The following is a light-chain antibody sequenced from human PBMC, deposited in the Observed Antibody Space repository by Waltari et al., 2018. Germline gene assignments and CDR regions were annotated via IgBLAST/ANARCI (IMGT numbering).Light chain of an antibody. Sequence: SYELTQPPSVSVSPGPTASITCSGDKLGDTYACWYQQKPGQSPVLVIYQDSKRPSGIPERFSGSNSGNTATLTISGTQAMDEADYYCQAWDSSTAVFGGGTKLTVL. V-gene: IGLV3-1*01. CDR3: QAWDSSTAV. CDR1: KLGDTY. CDR2: QDS. J-gene: IGLJ2*01.